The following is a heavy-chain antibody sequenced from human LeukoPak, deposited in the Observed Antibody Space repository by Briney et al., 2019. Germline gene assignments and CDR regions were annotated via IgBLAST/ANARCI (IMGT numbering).Heavy chain of an antibody. Sequence: ASVKVSCKASGYTFTSYYMHWVRQAPGQGLEWMGIINPSGGSTSYAQKFQGRVTMTRDMSTSTVYMELSSLRSEDTAVYYCARDRGYGSSSYWFDPWGQGTLVTASS. CDR1: GYTFTSYY. V-gene: IGHV1-46*01. D-gene: IGHD6-6*01. CDR3: ARDRGYGSSSYWFDP. CDR2: INPSGGST. J-gene: IGHJ5*02.